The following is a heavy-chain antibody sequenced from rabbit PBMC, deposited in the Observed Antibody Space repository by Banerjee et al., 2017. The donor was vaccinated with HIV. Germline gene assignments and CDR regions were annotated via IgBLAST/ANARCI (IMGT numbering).Heavy chain of an antibody. J-gene: IGHJ6*01. D-gene: IGHD6-1*01. CDR1: GFSFSSSYY. V-gene: IGHV1S40*01. CDR2: IYGGGSRGDT. CDR3: GYSYGGL. Sequence: QSLEESGGDLVKPGASLTLTCTASGFSFSSSYYMYWVRQAPGKGLEWIACIYGGGSRGDTYYASWAKGRFTVSKTSSTTVTLQMTSLTVADTATYFCGYSYGGLWGQGTLVTVS.